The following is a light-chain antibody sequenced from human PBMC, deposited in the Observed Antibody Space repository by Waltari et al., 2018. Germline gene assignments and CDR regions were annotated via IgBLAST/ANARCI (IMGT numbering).Light chain of an antibody. CDR3: QQRSNWL. CDR1: RTISTY. J-gene: IGKJ2*01. V-gene: IGKV3-11*01. CDR2: DAS. Sequence: EIVLTQSPATLSLSPGERATLSCRASRTISTYLAWYQQKPGQAPRPPLYDASNRATGIPARFSGSGSGTDFTLTISSLEPEDFGVYYCQQRSNWLFGQGTKLEIK.